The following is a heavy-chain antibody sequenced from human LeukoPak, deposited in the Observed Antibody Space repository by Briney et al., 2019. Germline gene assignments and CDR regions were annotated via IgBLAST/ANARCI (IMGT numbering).Heavy chain of an antibody. V-gene: IGHV1-69*13. CDR2: IIPIFGTA. CDR1: GGTFSSYA. CDR3: ARNSLWFGELLLVY. J-gene: IGHJ4*02. D-gene: IGHD3-10*01. Sequence: SVKLSCKASGGTFSSYAISWVRQAPGQRLEWMGGIIPIFGTANYAKKIQGRGKITADESTRTAYMELSSLRSEDTAVYYCARNSLWFGELLLVYWGQGTLVTVSS.